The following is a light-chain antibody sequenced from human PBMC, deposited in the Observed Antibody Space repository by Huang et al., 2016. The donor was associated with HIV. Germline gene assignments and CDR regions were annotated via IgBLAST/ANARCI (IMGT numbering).Light chain of an antibody. CDR2: LGS. CDR1: QSLLRSNRYNY. V-gene: IGKV2-28*01. Sequence: IVMTQSPLSLPVTPGEPASIACRSSQSLLRSNRYNYFDWYLQRPGQSPQLLIYLGSNRAAGFPDRLSGSGSGTNCTLKISRVEADDLGTYYCMQGLQIPGVTFGPGTKVDIK. J-gene: IGKJ3*01. CDR3: MQGLQIPGVT.